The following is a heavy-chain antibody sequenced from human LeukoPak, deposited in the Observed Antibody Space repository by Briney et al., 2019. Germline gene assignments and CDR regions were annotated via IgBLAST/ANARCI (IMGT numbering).Heavy chain of an antibody. J-gene: IGHJ6*03. CDR2: ISGSGGST. V-gene: IGHV3-23*01. CDR3: AKDLGYCSGGSCYSENYYYYYMDV. Sequence: PGGTLRLSCAASGFTFSSYGMSWVRQAPGKGLEWVSAISGSGGSTYYADSVKGRFTISRDNSKNTLYLQMNSLRAEDTAVYYCAKDLGYCSGGSCYSENYYYYYMDVWGKGTTVTVSS. CDR1: GFTFSSYG. D-gene: IGHD2-15*01.